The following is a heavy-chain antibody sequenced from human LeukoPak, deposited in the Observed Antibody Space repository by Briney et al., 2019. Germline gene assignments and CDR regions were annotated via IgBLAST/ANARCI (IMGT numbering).Heavy chain of an antibody. CDR3: ARDRIAAAGTPDY. CDR1: GFTFSSYS. CDR2: ISSSGSYI. D-gene: IGHD6-13*01. Sequence: GGSLRLSCAASGFTFSSYSMNWVRQAPGKGLEWVSSISSSGSYIYYADSVKGRFTISRDNAKNSLYLQMNSLRAEDTAVYYCARDRIAAAGTPDYWGQGTLVTVSS. J-gene: IGHJ4*02. V-gene: IGHV3-21*01.